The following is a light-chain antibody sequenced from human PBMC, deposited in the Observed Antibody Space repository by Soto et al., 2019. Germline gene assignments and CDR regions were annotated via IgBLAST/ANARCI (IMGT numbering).Light chain of an antibody. J-gene: IGKJ1*01. CDR2: GAS. CDR3: QQYGSSGT. Sequence: EIVMTQSPATLSVSPGEGATLSCRASQSVSSKLAWYQQKPGQAPRLLIYGASNRATGIPDRFSGSGSGTDFTLTISRLEPEDFAVYYCQQYGSSGTFGQGTKVGIK. CDR1: QSVSSK. V-gene: IGKV3-20*01.